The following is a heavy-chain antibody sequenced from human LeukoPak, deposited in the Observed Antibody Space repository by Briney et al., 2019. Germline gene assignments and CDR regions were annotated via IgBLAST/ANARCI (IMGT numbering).Heavy chain of an antibody. Sequence: GSLRLSCAASGFTVSSNYMTWVRQAPGKGLEWLTGVSPPGGGTYYADSVRGRFTISRDDSKNTLSLQMNSLRVEDTAVYYCARDLAWGAFDYWGQGTLVTVSS. CDR2: SPPGGGT. V-gene: IGHV3-53*01. CDR3: ARDLAWGAFDY. CDR1: GFTVSSNY. D-gene: IGHD3-16*01. J-gene: IGHJ4*02.